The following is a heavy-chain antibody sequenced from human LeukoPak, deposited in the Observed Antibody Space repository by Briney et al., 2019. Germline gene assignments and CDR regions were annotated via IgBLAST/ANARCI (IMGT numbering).Heavy chain of an antibody. D-gene: IGHD2-15*01. CDR1: GLTVSSYS. CDR3: ARARASGRSGFDY. J-gene: IGHJ4*02. CDR2: ISSSSSTI. V-gene: IGHV3-48*02. Sequence: GESLRLSCAASGLTVSSYSMNWVRQAPGKGLEWVSYISSSSSTIYYADSVKGRFTISRDNAKNSLYLQMNSLRDEDTAVYYCARARASGRSGFDYWGQGTLVTVSS.